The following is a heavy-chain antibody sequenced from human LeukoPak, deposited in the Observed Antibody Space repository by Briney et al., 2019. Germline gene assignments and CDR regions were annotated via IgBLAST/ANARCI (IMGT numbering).Heavy chain of an antibody. J-gene: IGHJ4*02. Sequence: SETLSLTCAVYGGSFSGYYWSWIRQPPGKGLEWIGEINHSGSTNYNPSLKSRVTISVDTSKNQFSLKLSSVTAADTAVYYCARGLRGLGYWGQGTPVTVSS. CDR3: ARGLRGLGY. CDR2: INHSGST. V-gene: IGHV4-34*01. CDR1: GGSFSGYY. D-gene: IGHD7-27*01.